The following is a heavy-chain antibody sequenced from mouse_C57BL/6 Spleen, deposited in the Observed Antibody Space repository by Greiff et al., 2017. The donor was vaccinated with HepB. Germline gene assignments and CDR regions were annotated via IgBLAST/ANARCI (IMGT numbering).Heavy chain of an antibody. CDR1: GFTFSDYG. D-gene: IGHD2-2*01. CDR2: ISSGSSTI. Sequence: EVKVVESGGGLVKPGGSLKLSCAASGFTFSDYGMHWVRQAPEKGLEWVAYISSGSSTIYYADTVKGRFTISRDNAKNTLFLQMTSLRSEDTAMYYCARGGYDGKAYYAMDYWGQGTSVTVSS. J-gene: IGHJ4*01. V-gene: IGHV5-17*01. CDR3: ARGGYDGKAYYAMDY.